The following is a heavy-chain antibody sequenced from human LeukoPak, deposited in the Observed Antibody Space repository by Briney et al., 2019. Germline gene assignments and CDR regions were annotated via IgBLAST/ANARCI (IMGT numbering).Heavy chain of an antibody. J-gene: IGHJ4*02. CDR1: GFTFSDYY. D-gene: IGHD1-1*01. CDR3: ARVGATGTADY. Sequence: GGSLRLSCAAFGFTFSDYYMSWIRQAPGKGLEWVSYISKSGSDTNLAESVKGRFTISRDSAKNSLYLQMNSLRAEDTAVYYCARVGATGTADYWGQGTLVTVSS. V-gene: IGHV3-11*03. CDR2: ISKSGSDT.